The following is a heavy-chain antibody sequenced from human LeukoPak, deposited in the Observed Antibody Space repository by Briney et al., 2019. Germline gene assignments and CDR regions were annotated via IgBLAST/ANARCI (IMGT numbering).Heavy chain of an antibody. V-gene: IGHV4-59*08. CDR1: GGSISSYY. J-gene: IGHJ6*03. CDR2: ISDSGST. D-gene: IGHD5-18*01. Sequence: SETLSHTCTVSGGSISSYYWSWIRQPPGKGLEWIGYISDSGSTNYNPSLKGRVTIFADTSKNQFSLRLSSVTAADTAVYFCARPVKGYIDSYQYMDVWGKGTTVTVSS. CDR3: ARPVKGYIDSYQYMDV.